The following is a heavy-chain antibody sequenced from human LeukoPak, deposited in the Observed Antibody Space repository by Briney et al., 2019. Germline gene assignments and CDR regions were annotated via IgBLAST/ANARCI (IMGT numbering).Heavy chain of an antibody. D-gene: IGHD6-19*01. V-gene: IGHV3-23*01. CDR3: AKPLAVAGTYYFDY. Sequence: GGSLRLSCAASGFTFSSYGMSWVRQAPGKGLEWVSAISGSGGSTYYADSVKGRFTISRDNSKNTLYLQMNNLRAEDTAVYYCAKPLAVAGTYYFDYWGQGTLVTVSS. J-gene: IGHJ4*02. CDR2: ISGSGGST. CDR1: GFTFSSYG.